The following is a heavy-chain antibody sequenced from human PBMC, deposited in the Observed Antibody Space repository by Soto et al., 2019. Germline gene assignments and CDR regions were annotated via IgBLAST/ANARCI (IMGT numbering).Heavy chain of an antibody. V-gene: IGHV5-10-1*01. Sequence: GESLKISCQGSGYMFTKNWINWVRQMPGKGLEWMGKIGPADSEIHYSPSFQGHYTISVDKSISTAYLEWADVKASDTAMYYCARLPNRASYGMDVWGQGTMVTVSS. CDR3: ARLPNRASYGMDV. CDR2: IGPADSEI. J-gene: IGHJ6*02. CDR1: GYMFTKNW.